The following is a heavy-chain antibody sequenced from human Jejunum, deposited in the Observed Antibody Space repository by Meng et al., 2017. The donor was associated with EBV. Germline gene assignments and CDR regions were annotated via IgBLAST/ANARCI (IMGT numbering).Heavy chain of an antibody. Sequence: QGQLQESVPGLVKPSETLSLTCTVSGDSVSSRSYYWNWIRQPPGKGLEWIGYMYYSGSSNSNPSLKSRVTISIDMSKNQFSLKLNSVTAADTAVYYCATDTPSERSGRFHYWGQGTLVTVSS. CDR3: ATDTPSERSGRFHY. D-gene: IGHD3-3*01. CDR2: MYYSGSS. V-gene: IGHV4-61*01. CDR1: GDSVSSRSYY. J-gene: IGHJ4*02.